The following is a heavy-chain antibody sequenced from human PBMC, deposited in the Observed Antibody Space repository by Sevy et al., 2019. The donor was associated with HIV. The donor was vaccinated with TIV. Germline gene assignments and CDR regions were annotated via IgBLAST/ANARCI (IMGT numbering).Heavy chain of an antibody. CDR1: GFTFSSYA. Sequence: GRSLRLSCAASGFTFSSYAMHWVRQAPGKGLEWVADIIYDGSKKYYADSVKGRFTISRDNSKNTLYLQLNSLRAEDTAIYYCARGDCRDDRCLAFDYWGQGTLVTVSS. J-gene: IGHJ4*02. V-gene: IGHV3-30-3*01. D-gene: IGHD3-22*01. CDR3: ARGDCRDDRCLAFDY. CDR2: IIYDGSKK.